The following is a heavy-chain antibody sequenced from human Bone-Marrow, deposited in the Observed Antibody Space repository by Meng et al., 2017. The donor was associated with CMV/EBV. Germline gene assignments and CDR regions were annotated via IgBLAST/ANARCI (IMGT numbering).Heavy chain of an antibody. CDR3: ARKDGEWTHYYYYGMDV. CDR1: GFTFSSYG. CDR2: IWYDGSNK. V-gene: IGHV3-33*01. D-gene: IGHD3-10*01. Sequence: GESLKISCAASGFTFSSYGMHWVRQAPGKGLEWVAVIWYDGSNKYYADSVKGRFTISRDNSKNTLYLQMNSLRAEDTAVYYCARKDGEWTHYYYYGMDVWGQGTTVTVSS. J-gene: IGHJ6*02.